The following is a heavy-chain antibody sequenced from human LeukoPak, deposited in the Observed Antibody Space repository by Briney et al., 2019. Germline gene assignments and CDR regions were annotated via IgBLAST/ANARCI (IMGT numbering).Heavy chain of an antibody. CDR3: AGERGEEYSSGWYKRNYFDN. J-gene: IGHJ4*02. Sequence: PSETLSLTCTVSGGSISTTTYYWGWIRQPPGKGLEWIGNIYYTGRTYYNPSLKSRVTISLDTSKNQFSLNLSSVTAADTAVYYCAGERGEEYSSGWYKRNYFDNWGQGIRVTVSS. V-gene: IGHV4-39*02. D-gene: IGHD6-19*01. CDR1: GGSISTTTYY. CDR2: IYYTGRT.